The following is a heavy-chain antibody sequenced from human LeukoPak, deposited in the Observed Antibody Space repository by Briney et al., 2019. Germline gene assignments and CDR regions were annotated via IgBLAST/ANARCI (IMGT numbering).Heavy chain of an antibody. Sequence: PGGSLRLSCAASGFTFSDYYMSWIRQAPGKGLEWVSYIASYSSYTNYADSVKGRFTISRDNAKNSLYLQTNSLRAEDTAVYYCARAIEATRRSTGTCNDFDYWGQGTLVTVSS. CDR2: IASYSSYT. V-gene: IGHV3-11*06. D-gene: IGHD5-12*01. J-gene: IGHJ4*02. CDR3: ARAIEATRRSTGTCNDFDY. CDR1: GFTFSDYY.